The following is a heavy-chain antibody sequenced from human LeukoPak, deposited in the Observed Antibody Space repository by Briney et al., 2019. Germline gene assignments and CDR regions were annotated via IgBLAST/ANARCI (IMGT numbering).Heavy chain of an antibody. CDR1: GGSFSGYY. D-gene: IGHD5-18*01. J-gene: IGHJ4*02. Sequence: SETLSLTCAVYGGSFSGYYWSWIRQPPGKGLEWIGEINHSGSTNYNPSLKSRVTISVDTSKNQFSLKLSSVTAADTAVYYCARGYGYNYWGQGTLATVSS. CDR3: ARGYGYNY. V-gene: IGHV4-34*01. CDR2: INHSGST.